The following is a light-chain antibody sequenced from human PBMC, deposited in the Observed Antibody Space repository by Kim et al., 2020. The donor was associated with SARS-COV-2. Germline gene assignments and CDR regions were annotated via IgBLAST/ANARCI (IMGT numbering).Light chain of an antibody. CDR3: QQYYVYPRT. Sequence: DIQMTQSPSSLSASVGDRVTITCRASQDISNCLNWYKQRPGKAPEYLIYDASTLQTGVPSRFSGSGSGTDFTLTISSLQPEDFATYYCQQYYVYPRTFGQGTRLEIK. CDR2: DAS. J-gene: IGKJ5*01. CDR1: QDISNC. V-gene: IGKV1-16*01.